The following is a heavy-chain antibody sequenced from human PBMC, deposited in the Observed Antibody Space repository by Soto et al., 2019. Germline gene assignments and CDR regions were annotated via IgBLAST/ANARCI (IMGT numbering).Heavy chain of an antibody. D-gene: IGHD6-13*01. CDR2: IIPIFGTA. Sequence: SVKVSCKASGGTFMSYAISGVRQAPEQGLEWMGGIIPIFGTANYAQKFQGRVTITANETTSKAYKELSSLRSENTAVYDCVRDGLVRYSSSFRTIRKDDYYYGRDVWGQGTTVTVSS. CDR3: VRDGLVRYSSSFRTIRKDDYYYGRDV. V-gene: IGHV1-69*13. J-gene: IGHJ6*02. CDR1: GGTFMSYA.